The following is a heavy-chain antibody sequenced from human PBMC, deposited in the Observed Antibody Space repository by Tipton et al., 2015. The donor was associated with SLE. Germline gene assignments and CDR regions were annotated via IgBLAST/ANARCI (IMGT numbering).Heavy chain of an antibody. J-gene: IGHJ2*01. Sequence: GSLRLSCAASGFTVSSYSMNWVRQAPGKGLEWVSYISSSSSTIYYADSVKGRFTISRDNAKNSLYLQMNSLRAEDTAVYYCARVGDCGGDCYYWYFDLWGRGTLVTVSS. CDR2: ISSSSSTI. V-gene: IGHV3-48*01. CDR1: GFTVSSYS. D-gene: IGHD2-21*01. CDR3: ARVGDCGGDCYYWYFDL.